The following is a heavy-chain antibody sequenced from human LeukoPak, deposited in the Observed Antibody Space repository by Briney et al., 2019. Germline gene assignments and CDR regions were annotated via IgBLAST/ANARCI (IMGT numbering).Heavy chain of an antibody. CDR2: INPNSGGT. CDR3: ARGIYGSGSYYGGYYYYYYMDV. D-gene: IGHD3-10*01. J-gene: IGHJ6*03. Sequence: ASVKVSCKASGYTFTGYYMHWVRQAPGQGLEWMGWINPNSGGTNYAQKFQGRVTMTRDTSISTAYMELSRLRSDDTAVYYCARGIYGSGSYYGGYYYYYYMDVWGKGTTVTISS. CDR1: GYTFTGYY. V-gene: IGHV1-2*02.